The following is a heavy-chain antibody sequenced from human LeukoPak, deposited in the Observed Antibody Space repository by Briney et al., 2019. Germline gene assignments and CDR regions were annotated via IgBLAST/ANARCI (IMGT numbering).Heavy chain of an antibody. CDR2: ISSSSSTI. CDR1: GFTFSSYS. D-gene: IGHD6-13*01. CDR3: ARDRFAVSGTWDYYYMDV. J-gene: IGHJ6*03. Sequence: GGSLRLSCAASGFTFSSYSMNWVRQAPGEGLEWVSYISSSSSTIYYADSVKGRFTISRDNAKNSLYLQMNSLRAEDTAVYYCARDRFAVSGTWDYYYMDVWGKGTTVTVSS. V-gene: IGHV3-48*01.